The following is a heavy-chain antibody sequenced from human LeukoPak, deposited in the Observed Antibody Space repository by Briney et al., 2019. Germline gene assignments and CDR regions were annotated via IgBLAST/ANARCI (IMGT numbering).Heavy chain of an antibody. CDR1: GYSFTSYW. CDR3: ARHVSGTSSITGTRALDY. CDR2: IYPGDSAT. J-gene: IGHJ4*02. Sequence: GESLKISCKGSGYSFTSYWIGWVRQMPGKGLEWMGIIYPGDSATRYSPSFQGQVTISVDKSISTAYLQWSSLKASDTAMYYCARHVSGTSSITGTRALDYWGQGTLVTVSS. D-gene: IGHD1/OR15-1a*01. V-gene: IGHV5-51*01.